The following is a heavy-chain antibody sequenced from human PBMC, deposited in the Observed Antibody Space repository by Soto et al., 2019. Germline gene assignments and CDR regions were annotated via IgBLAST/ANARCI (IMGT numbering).Heavy chain of an antibody. CDR3: ARGQGPATRSNYYMDV. CDR2: INHSGST. CDR1: GGSFSGYY. Sequence: SETLSLTCAVYGGSFSGYYWSWIRQPPGKGLEWIGEINHSGSTNYNPSLKSRVTISVDTSKNQFSLKLSSVTAADTAVYYCARGQGPATRSNYYMDVWGKGTTVTVSS. V-gene: IGHV4-34*01. J-gene: IGHJ6*03. D-gene: IGHD2-15*01.